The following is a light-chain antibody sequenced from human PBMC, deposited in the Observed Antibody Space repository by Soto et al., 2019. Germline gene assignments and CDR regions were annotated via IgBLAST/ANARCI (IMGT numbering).Light chain of an antibody. Sequence: DIHMTQSPSSLSASVGDRVTITCRASQDISVYLAWYQQKPGKVPKLLIYRASTLQSGVPSRFSGSGSGTDFTLTIRSLQPEDVATYYCQKCNTATLTFGQGTRREIK. V-gene: IGKV1-27*01. CDR2: RAS. CDR3: QKCNTATLT. J-gene: IGKJ5*01. CDR1: QDISVY.